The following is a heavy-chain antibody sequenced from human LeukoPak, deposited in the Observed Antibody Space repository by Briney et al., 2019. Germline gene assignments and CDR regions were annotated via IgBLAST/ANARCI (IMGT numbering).Heavy chain of an antibody. CDR3: ARSAGGMIDY. Sequence: SQTLSLTCAISGDSVPSNSAAWNWIRQSPSGGLAWLGRTYYRSKWYNEYAVSVKSRITINPDTSKNQFSLHLNSVTPGDTAVYYCARSAGGMIDYWGQGTLVTVSS. V-gene: IGHV6-1*01. CDR1: GDSVPSNSAA. D-gene: IGHD3-16*01. CDR2: TYYRSKWYN. J-gene: IGHJ4*02.